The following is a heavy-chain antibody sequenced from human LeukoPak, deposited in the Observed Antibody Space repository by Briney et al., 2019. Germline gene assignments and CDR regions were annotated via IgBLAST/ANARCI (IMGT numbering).Heavy chain of an antibody. CDR1: GGSFSGYY. J-gene: IGHJ4*02. CDR3: ARGVPGQGNY. Sequence: SETLSLTCAVYGGSFSGYYWSWIRQPPGKGLEWIGEINHSGSTNYNPSLKSRVTISVDTSKNQFSLKLSSVTAADTAVYYCARGVPGQGNYWDQGTLVTVSS. D-gene: IGHD2-2*01. CDR2: INHSGST. V-gene: IGHV4-34*01.